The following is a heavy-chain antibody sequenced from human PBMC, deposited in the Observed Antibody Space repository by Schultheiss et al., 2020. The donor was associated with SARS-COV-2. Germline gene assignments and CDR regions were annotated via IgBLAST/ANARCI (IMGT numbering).Heavy chain of an antibody. J-gene: IGHJ5*02. V-gene: IGHV4-38-2*02. Sequence: SETLSLTCAVSGYSISSGYYWGWIRKPPGKGLEWIGSIYHSGSTYYNPSLKSRVTISVDTSKNQFSLKLSSVTAADTAVYYCARDGYYYDSSGYYGYNWFDPWGQGTLVTVSS. D-gene: IGHD3-22*01. CDR2: IYHSGST. CDR1: GYSISSGYY. CDR3: ARDGYYYDSSGYYGYNWFDP.